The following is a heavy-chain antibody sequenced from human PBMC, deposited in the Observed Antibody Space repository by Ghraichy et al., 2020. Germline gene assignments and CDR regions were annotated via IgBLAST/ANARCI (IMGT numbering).Heavy chain of an antibody. CDR3: ARGVATSVLLWFGELSHYYVMSV. Sequence: SETLSLTCSVSGGSISSYYWCWVRLRPGKGLEWNGYIYYSVNTNYNPSLQSRVTISVATSKIQFSLTLSSVTVADTAVYYCARGVATSVLLWFGELSHYYVMSVSGKGTPVTVPS. V-gene: IGHV4-59*01. CDR2: IYYSVNT. CDR1: GGSISSYY. J-gene: IGHJ6*04. D-gene: IGHD3-10*01.